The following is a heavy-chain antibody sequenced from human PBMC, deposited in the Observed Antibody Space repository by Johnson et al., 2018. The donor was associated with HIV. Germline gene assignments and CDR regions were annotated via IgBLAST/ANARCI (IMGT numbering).Heavy chain of an antibody. CDR3: ARMGGYVVVDAFDM. D-gene: IGHD5-12*01. Sequence: QVQLVESGGCVVQPGRSLRLSCAASGFTFSSYGMHWVRQAPGKGLEWVAVISYDGSNKYYADSVKGRFTISRDNSKNSLYLQMNSLRAEDTALYYCARMGGYVVVDAFDMWGQWTMVTVSS. V-gene: IGHV3-30*03. CDR2: ISYDGSNK. CDR1: GFTFSSYG. J-gene: IGHJ3*02.